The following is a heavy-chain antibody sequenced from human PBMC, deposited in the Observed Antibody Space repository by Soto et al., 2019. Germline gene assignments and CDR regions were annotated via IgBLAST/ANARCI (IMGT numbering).Heavy chain of an antibody. V-gene: IGHV1-3*01. CDR3: ARAYCSGGSCWAWSNWFDP. Sequence: ASVKVSCKASGYTFTSYAMHWVRQAPGQRLEWMGWINAGNGNTKYSQKFQGRVTITRDTSKNQFSLQLNSVTPEDTAVYYCARAYCSGGSCWAWSNWFDPWGQGTLVTVSS. CDR2: INAGNGNT. D-gene: IGHD2-15*01. J-gene: IGHJ5*02. CDR1: GYTFTSYA.